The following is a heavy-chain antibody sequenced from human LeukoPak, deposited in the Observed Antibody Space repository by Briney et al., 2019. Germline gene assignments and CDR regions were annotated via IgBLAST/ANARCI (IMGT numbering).Heavy chain of an antibody. D-gene: IGHD6-19*01. CDR3: AKDQGFGSQWLVLNYYGMDV. Sequence: PGGSLRLSCAASGFTFSSYGMHWVRQAPGKGLEWVAVISYDGSNKYYADSVKGRFTISRDNSKNTLYLQMNRLRAEDTAVYYCAKDQGFGSQWLVLNYYGMDVWGQGTTVTVSS. CDR2: ISYDGSNK. V-gene: IGHV3-30*18. J-gene: IGHJ6*02. CDR1: GFTFSSYG.